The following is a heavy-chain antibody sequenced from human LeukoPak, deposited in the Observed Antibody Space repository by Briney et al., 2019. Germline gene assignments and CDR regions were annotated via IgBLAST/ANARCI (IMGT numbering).Heavy chain of an antibody. CDR3: GRVIGGVSDF. D-gene: IGHD2-8*02. V-gene: IGHV3-7*01. CDR2: IKHDGSER. CDR1: GFTFGGYS. Sequence: GGTVRLSCAASGFTFGGYSGSWVRQAPGKGREGVANIKHDGSERSPVHSETGRFTITKDNAENSMYPQLNRLSGQDTAVYYCGRVIGGVSDFWGQGNLVTVSS. J-gene: IGHJ4*02.